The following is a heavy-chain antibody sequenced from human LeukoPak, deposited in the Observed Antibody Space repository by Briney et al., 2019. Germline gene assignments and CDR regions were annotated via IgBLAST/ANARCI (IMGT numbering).Heavy chain of an antibody. V-gene: IGHV3-21*06. CDR1: GFTLNTYS. CDR3: LRDDRRDY. CDR2: IDRIGGYM. J-gene: IGHJ4*02. Sequence: GGSLRLSCEASGFTLNTYSINWACHAPRKGVGRVSSIDRIGGYMFYADSVKGRFIISRDNAKDSLYRQMNSLRVEDTAVYYCLRDDRRDYWGQGTLVTVSS.